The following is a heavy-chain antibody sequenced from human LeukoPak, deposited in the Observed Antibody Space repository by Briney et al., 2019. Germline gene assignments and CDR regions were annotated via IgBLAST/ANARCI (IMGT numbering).Heavy chain of an antibody. J-gene: IGHJ4*02. CDR3: ARGFEDYGDYAFDY. Sequence: PGGSLRLSCAASGFTFSNHAMHWVRQAPGKGLEWVALIWSDGRNRYYADSVKGRFTISRDNSKNTLYLQMNSLRAEDTAVYYCARGFEDYGDYAFDYWGQGTLVTVSS. V-gene: IGHV3-30*02. D-gene: IGHD4-17*01. CDR2: IWSDGRNR. CDR1: GFTFSNHA.